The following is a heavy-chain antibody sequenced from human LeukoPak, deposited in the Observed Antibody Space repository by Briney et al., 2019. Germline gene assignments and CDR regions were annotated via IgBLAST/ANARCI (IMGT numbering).Heavy chain of an antibody. V-gene: IGHV7-4-1*02. J-gene: IGHJ4*02. D-gene: IGHD6-13*01. CDR1: GYTFTHYA. CDR2: INTNTGNP. Sequence: ASVKVSCKTSGYTFTHYAMNWVRQAPGQGLEWMGWINTNTGNPTYAQGFTGRFVFSLDTSVSTAYLQISSLKAEDTAVYYCASDSSGWSFDYWGQGTLVTVSS. CDR3: ASDSSGWSFDY.